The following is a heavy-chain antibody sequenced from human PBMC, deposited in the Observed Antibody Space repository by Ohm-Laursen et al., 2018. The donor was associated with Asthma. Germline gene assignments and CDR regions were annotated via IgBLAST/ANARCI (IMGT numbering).Heavy chain of an antibody. CDR2: INSVFGTT. V-gene: IGHV1-69*01. D-gene: IGHD2-2*01. CDR3: ARKAGSCISRTCYSLDF. CDR1: GGTFNTYV. Sequence: SSVKVSCKSLGGTFNTYVIGWVRQAPGQGLEWMGGINSVFGTTTYPQKFQDRVTITADDSTSTVYMELSSLRSEDTAVYYCARKAGSCISRTCYSLDFWGQGTLVTVSS. J-gene: IGHJ4*02.